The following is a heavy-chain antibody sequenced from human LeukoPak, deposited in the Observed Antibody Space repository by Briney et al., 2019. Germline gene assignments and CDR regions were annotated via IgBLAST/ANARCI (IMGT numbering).Heavy chain of an antibody. Sequence: PGGSLRLPCAASGFTFRSYSMNWVRQTPGKGLEWVSYISSSSSTIYYADSVKGRFTISRDNAKNSLYLQMNSLRAEDTAVYYCARGVPAAISYFQHWGQGTLVTVSS. J-gene: IGHJ1*01. CDR2: ISSSSSTI. CDR1: GFTFRSYS. D-gene: IGHD2-2*01. CDR3: ARGVPAAISYFQH. V-gene: IGHV3-48*01.